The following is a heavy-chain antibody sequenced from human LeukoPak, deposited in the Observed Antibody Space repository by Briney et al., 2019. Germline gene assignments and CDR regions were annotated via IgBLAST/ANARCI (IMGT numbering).Heavy chain of an antibody. CDR3: ARENRGGYSYGSVKDWFDP. Sequence: PSETLSLTCAVYGGSFSGYYWSWIRQPPGKELEWIGEINHSGSTNYNPSLKSRVTISVDTSKNQFSLKLSSVTAADTAVYYCARENRGGYSYGSVKDWFDPWGQGTLVTVSS. CDR1: GGSFSGYY. V-gene: IGHV4-34*01. D-gene: IGHD5-18*01. CDR2: INHSGST. J-gene: IGHJ5*02.